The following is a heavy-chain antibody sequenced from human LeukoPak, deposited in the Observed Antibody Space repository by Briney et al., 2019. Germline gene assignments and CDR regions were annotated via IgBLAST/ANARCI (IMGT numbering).Heavy chain of an antibody. Sequence: SETLSLTCTVSGGSIISDIYFWGWIRQSPGQGLAWIGSIYHGGRAYYDPSFEGRATISVDVSKNQFSLNLRSVTAADTAVYNCARPDYGGDPFDPWGQGTLVTVSS. CDR1: GGSIISDIYF. CDR2: IYHGGRA. J-gene: IGHJ5*02. V-gene: IGHV4-39*01. D-gene: IGHD4-23*01. CDR3: ARPDYGGDPFDP.